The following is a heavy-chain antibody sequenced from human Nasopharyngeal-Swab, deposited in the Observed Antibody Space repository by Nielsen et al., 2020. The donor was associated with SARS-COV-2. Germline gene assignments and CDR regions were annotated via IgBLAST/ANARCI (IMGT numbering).Heavy chain of an antibody. CDR1: GFTFSSYG. CDR3: ARDIGVGATPQDY. CDR2: IWYDGSNT. D-gene: IGHD1-26*01. Sequence: GESLKISCAASGFTFSSYGMHWVRQAPGKGLEWVAVIWYDGSNTYYADSVKGRFTISRDNSKNTLYLQMNSLIAEDTAVYYVARDIGVGATPQDYWGQGTLVTVSS. V-gene: IGHV3-33*01. J-gene: IGHJ4*02.